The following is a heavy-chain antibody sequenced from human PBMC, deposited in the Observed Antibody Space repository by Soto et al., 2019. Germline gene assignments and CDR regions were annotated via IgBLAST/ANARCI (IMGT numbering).Heavy chain of an antibody. V-gene: IGHV1-69*02. J-gene: IGHJ6*02. D-gene: IGHD4-17*01. CDR1: GGTFSSYT. CDR3: AEATLYPSTDLFYALFV. CDR2: IIPSLGIA. Sequence: AVKVSWKASGGTFSSYTISWVRQAPGQGLEWMGRIIPSLGIANYAQKFQGRVTITADKSTSTAYMELSSLRSDFTAVYYRAEATLYPSTDLFYALFVWG.